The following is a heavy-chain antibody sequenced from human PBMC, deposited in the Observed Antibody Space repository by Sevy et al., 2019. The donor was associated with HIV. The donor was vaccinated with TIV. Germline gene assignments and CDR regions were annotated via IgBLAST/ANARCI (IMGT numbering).Heavy chain of an antibody. CDR3: ARDYRNMVTGLGY. J-gene: IGHJ4*02. V-gene: IGHV3-21*01. D-gene: IGHD5-18*01. CDR2: ISSSSSYI. Sequence: GGSLRLSCAASGFTFSSYSMNWVRQAPGKRLEWVSSISSSSSYIYYADSVKGRFTISRDNAKNSLYLQMNSLRAEDTAVYYCARDYRNMVTGLGYWGQGTLATVSS. CDR1: GFTFSSYS.